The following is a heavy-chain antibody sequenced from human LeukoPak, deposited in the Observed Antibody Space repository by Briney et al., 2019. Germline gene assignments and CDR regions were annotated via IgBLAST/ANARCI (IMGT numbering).Heavy chain of an antibody. D-gene: IGHD7-27*01. CDR1: GGSISSSRYY. CDR2: IYYSGST. CDR3: ARWGTY. J-gene: IGHJ4*02. Sequence: SETLSLTCTVSGGSISSSRYYWGWIRQPPGKGLEWIGSIYYSGSTYYNPSLKSRVTISVDTSKNQFSLKLTSVTAADTAIYFCARWGTYWGQGILVTVSS. V-gene: IGHV4-39*07.